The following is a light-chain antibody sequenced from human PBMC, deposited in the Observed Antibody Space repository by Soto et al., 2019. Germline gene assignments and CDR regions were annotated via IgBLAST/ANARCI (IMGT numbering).Light chain of an antibody. CDR1: QSISSW. CDR3: QQYTNFPLT. CDR2: EAS. V-gene: IGKV1-5*01. J-gene: IGKJ4*01. Sequence: DIQMTQSPSTLSASVGDRVTITCRASQSISSWLAWYQQKPGKAPKLLIHEASRLEGGVPSRFSGSESGTEFTLTISGLHAEDFATYYCQQYTNFPLTFGGGTKVEIK.